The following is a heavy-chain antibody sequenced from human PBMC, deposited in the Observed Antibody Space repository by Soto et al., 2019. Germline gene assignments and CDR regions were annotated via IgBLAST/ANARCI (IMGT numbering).Heavy chain of an antibody. V-gene: IGHV3-23*01. D-gene: IGHD6-13*01. J-gene: IGHJ6*02. CDR1: GFTFSRYA. Sequence: EVQLLESGGDLVQPGGSLRLSCAGSGFTFSRYAMNWVRQAPGKGLEWVSGISGSGGITKYADSVKGRFTISRDNSGNTLELGMKRLRVEDTGVNYWAKRRIAAGGDYYYYYGMDVWGQGTTVTVSS. CDR3: AKRRIAAGGDYYYYYGMDV. CDR2: ISGSGGIT.